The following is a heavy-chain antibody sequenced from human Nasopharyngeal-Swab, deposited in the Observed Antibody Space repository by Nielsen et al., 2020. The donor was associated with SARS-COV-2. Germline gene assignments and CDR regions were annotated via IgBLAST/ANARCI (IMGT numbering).Heavy chain of an antibody. D-gene: IGHD3-22*01. Sequence: RQPPGKGLEWIGYIYYSGSTYYNPSLKSRVTISVDTSKNQFSLKLSSVTAADTAVYYCARQSWAGYYYDSSGYMDVWGKGTTVTVSS. J-gene: IGHJ6*04. CDR2: IYYSGST. V-gene: IGHV4-31*02. CDR3: ARQSWAGYYYDSSGYMDV.